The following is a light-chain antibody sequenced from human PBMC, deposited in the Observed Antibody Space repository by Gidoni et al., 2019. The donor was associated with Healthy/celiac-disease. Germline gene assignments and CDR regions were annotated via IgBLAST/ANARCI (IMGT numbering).Light chain of an antibody. V-gene: IGKV1-39*01. Sequence: DIQMTQSPSSLSASVGERVTITCRASQHISSYLNWYQQKPGKAPKLLIYAASSLQSGVPSRFSGSGSGTDFTLTISSLQPEDFATYYCQQSYSTPDTFGQGTKLEIK. CDR3: QQSYSTPDT. CDR1: QHISSY. J-gene: IGKJ2*01. CDR2: AAS.